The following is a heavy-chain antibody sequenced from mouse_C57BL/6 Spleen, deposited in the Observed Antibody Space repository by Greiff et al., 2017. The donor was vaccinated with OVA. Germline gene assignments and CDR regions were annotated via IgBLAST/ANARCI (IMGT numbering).Heavy chain of an antibody. D-gene: IGHD2-3*01. Sequence: VQLQQSGPELVKPGASVKIPCKASGYTFTDYNMDWVKQSHGKSLEWIGDINPNNGGTIYNQKFKGKATLTVDKSSSTAYMELRSLTSEDTAVYYCAREETLLDGYYWYFDVWGTGTTVTVSS. V-gene: IGHV1-18*01. CDR3: AREETLLDGYYWYFDV. CDR2: INPNNGGT. CDR1: GYTFTDYN. J-gene: IGHJ1*03.